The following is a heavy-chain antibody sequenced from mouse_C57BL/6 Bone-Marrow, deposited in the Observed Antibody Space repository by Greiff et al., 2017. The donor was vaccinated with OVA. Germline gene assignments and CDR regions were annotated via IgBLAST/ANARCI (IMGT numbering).Heavy chain of an antibody. J-gene: IGHJ2*01. CDR1: GYTFTSYW. V-gene: IGHV1-59*01. CDR2: IDPSDSYT. Sequence: QVQLQQPGAELVRPGTSVKLSCKASGYTFTSYWMHWVKQRPGQGLEWIGVIDPSDSYTNSNQKFKGKATLTVDTSSSTAYMQLSSLTSEDSAVYYCARKGCGSFDYWGQGTTLTVSS. D-gene: IGHD1-1*01. CDR3: ARKGCGSFDY.